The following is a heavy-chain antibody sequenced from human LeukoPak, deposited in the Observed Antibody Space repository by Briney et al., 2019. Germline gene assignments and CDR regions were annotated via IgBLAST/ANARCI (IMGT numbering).Heavy chain of an antibody. CDR3: VSFYETY. CDR2: IRQDGSAK. V-gene: IGHV3-7*01. J-gene: IGHJ4*02. CDR1: GFTSSNYW. D-gene: IGHD2/OR15-2a*01. Sequence: GGSLRLSCVVSGFTSSNYWMTWVRQAPGKGLEWVANIRQDGSAKTYVDSVKGRFTISKDNAKNTVYLQMNSLRAEDTAVYYCVSFYETYWGRGTLVTVSS.